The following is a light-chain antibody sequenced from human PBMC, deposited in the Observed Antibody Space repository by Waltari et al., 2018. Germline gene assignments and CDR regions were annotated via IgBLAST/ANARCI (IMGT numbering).Light chain of an antibody. CDR2: EVS. J-gene: IGLJ1*01. CDR1: SNDVGGYNY. V-gene: IGLV2-14*01. Sequence: QSALTQPASVSGSPGQSITISCTGTSNDVGGYNYVSWYQQHPGKAPKLIIYEVSKRPPGVSNRFSGSKSGNTASLTISGLQAEDEADYYCSSYTRRSTRVFGTGTRVTVL. CDR3: SSYTRRSTRV.